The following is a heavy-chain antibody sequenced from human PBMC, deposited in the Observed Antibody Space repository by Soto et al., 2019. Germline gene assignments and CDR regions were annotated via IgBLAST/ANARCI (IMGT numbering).Heavy chain of an antibody. CDR2: ISSSGSTI. CDR3: ARDRGGNIVVVPAAIYY. J-gene: IGHJ4*02. Sequence: GGSLRLSCAASGFTFSSYEMNWVRQAPGKGLEWVSYISSSGSTIYYADSVKGRFTISRDNAKNSLYLQMNSLRAEDTAVYYCARDRGGNIVVVPAAIYYWGQGTLVTGSS. V-gene: IGHV3-48*03. D-gene: IGHD2-2*01. CDR1: GFTFSSYE.